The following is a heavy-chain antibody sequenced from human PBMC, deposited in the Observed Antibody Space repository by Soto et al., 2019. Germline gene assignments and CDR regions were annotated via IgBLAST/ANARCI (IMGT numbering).Heavy chain of an antibody. CDR1: GGSIGSYY. Sequence: PSETLSLTCTVSGGSIGSYYGSWIRQPPGKGLEWIGYIYYSGSTNYNPSLKSRVTISVDTSKNQFSLKLSSVTAADTAVYYCARHNSSRGLFDPWGQGTLVTVSS. J-gene: IGHJ5*02. V-gene: IGHV4-59*08. CDR3: ARHNSSRGLFDP. D-gene: IGHD6-13*01. CDR2: IYYSGST.